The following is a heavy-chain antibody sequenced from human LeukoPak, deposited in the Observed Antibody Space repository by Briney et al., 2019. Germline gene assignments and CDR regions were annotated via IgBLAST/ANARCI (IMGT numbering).Heavy chain of an antibody. CDR2: IIPIFGTA. J-gene: IGHJ4*02. CDR3: ARGSATVVTSAFDY. CDR1: GGTFSSYA. Sequence: SVKISCKASGGTFSSYAISWVRQAPGQGVEWMGGIIPIFGTANYAQKFQGRVTITADESTSTAYMQLSSLRSEDTAVYYCARGSATVVTSAFDYWGQGTLVTVSS. D-gene: IGHD4-23*01. V-gene: IGHV1-69*13.